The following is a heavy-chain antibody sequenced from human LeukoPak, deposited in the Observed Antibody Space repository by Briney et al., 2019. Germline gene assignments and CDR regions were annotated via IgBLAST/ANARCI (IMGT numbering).Heavy chain of an antibody. V-gene: IGHV4-30-4*08. J-gene: IGHJ2*01. Sequence: TSETLSLTCTVSGGSISSGDYYWSWIRQPPGKGLEWIGYIYYSGSTYYNPTLKSRVTISVDTSKSQFSLKLSSVTAADTAVYYCARGLTGDRGQESYWYFDLWGRGTLVTVSS. D-gene: IGHD7-27*01. CDR2: IYYSGST. CDR1: GGSISSGDYY. CDR3: ARGLTGDRGQESYWYFDL.